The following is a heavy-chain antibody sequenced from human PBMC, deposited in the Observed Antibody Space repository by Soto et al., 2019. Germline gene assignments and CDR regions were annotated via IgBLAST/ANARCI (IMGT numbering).Heavy chain of an antibody. CDR2: IDWDDDK. V-gene: IGHV2-70*11. D-gene: IGHD2-21*02. CDR3: ARTRVVTASYYYYGMDV. CDR1: GFSLSTSGMC. Sequence: SGPTLVNPTQTLALTCTISGFSLSTSGMCVSWIRQPPGKALEWLARIDWDDDKYYSTSLKTRLTISKDTSKNQVVLTMTNMDPVDTATYYCARTRVVTASYYYYGMDVWGQGTTVTVSS. J-gene: IGHJ6*02.